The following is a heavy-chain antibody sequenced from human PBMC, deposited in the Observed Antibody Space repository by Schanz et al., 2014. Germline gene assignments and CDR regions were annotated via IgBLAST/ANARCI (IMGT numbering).Heavy chain of an antibody. CDR2: INTGSNYI. V-gene: IGHV3-11*05. Sequence: QVHLLESGGGLVEPGGSLRLSCAASGFSFSDYYMSWIRQAPGKGLEWISFINTGSNYINYADSVKGRFTISRDNTKNSLFLQLNSLRADDTTVYYCAKGRFGELRAFDIWGQGTMVTVSS. J-gene: IGHJ3*02. CDR1: GFSFSDYY. CDR3: AKGRFGELRAFDI. D-gene: IGHD3-10*01.